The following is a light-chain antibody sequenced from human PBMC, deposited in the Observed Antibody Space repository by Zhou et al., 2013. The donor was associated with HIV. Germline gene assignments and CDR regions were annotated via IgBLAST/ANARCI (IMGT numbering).Light chain of an antibody. CDR1: QDISNY. CDR2: DAS. J-gene: IGKJ1*01. CDR3: QHYNSYLST. Sequence: DIQMTQSPSSLSASVGDRVTITCQASQDISNYLNWYQQKPGKAPKLLIYDASNLETGVPSRFSGSGSGTDFTFTISSLQPDDFATYYCQHYNSYLSTFGQGTKVEIK. V-gene: IGKV1-33*01.